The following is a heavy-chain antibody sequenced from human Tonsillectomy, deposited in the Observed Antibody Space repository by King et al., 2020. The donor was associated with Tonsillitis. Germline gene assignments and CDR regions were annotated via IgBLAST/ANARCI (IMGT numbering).Heavy chain of an antibody. CDR3: ARDQAASYGMDV. Sequence: VQLVESGGGLVKPGGSLRLSCAASGFTFSSYSMNWVRQAPGKGLEWVSSISSSSSYIYYADSVKGRFTISRDNAKNSLYLQMNSLRAEDTAVYYCARDQAASYGMDVWGQGTTVTVSS. J-gene: IGHJ6*02. D-gene: IGHD2-15*01. V-gene: IGHV3-21*01. CDR1: GFTFSSYS. CDR2: ISSSSSYI.